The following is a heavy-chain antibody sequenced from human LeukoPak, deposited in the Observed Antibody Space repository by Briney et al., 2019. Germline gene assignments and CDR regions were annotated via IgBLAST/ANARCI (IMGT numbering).Heavy chain of an antibody. D-gene: IGHD2-15*01. Sequence: SETLSLTCTVSGGSISTTNYYWGWIRQSPGKGLEWFGCVYYSGSTYYNPSLKSRVTMSVDTSKNQFSLKLSSVTAADTAVYYCARGRVEDLYYFDYWGQGTLVTVSS. CDR1: GGSISTTNYY. CDR2: VYYSGST. V-gene: IGHV4-39*07. J-gene: IGHJ4*02. CDR3: ARGRVEDLYYFDY.